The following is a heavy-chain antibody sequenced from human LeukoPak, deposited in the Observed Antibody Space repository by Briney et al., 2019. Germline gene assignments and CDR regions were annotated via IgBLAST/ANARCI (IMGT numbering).Heavy chain of an antibody. V-gene: IGHV3-33*06. CDR3: AKDSRGANFFGDLDY. J-gene: IGHJ4*02. Sequence: GGSLRLSCAASGFTFSSYGMHWVRQAPGKGLEWVALISNDGSKTYYADSVKGRFTISRDNSKNTVYLQVSSLRADDTAVYYCAKDSRGANFFGDLDYWGQGTLVTVSS. CDR1: GFTFSSYG. D-gene: IGHD3-10*01. CDR2: ISNDGSKT.